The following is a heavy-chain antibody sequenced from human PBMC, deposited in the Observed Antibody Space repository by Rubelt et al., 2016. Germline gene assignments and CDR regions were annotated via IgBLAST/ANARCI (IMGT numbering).Heavy chain of an antibody. D-gene: IGHD1-1*01. Sequence: QLQLQESGPGLVKPSETLSLTCTVPGGSISGSSYYWGWIRQPPGKGLEWIGTIYYTGSTYYNPSLRSRVTISVDPSMNRFCLKLGSVTAPDTAVYYCASGESLVNVDGSGPGTLVTVS. CDR1: GGSISGSSYY. J-gene: IGHJ4*02. CDR2: IYYTGST. CDR3: ASGESLVNVDG. V-gene: IGHV4-39*01.